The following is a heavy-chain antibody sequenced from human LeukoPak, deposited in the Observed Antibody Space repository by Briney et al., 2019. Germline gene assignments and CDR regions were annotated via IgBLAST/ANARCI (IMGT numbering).Heavy chain of an antibody. J-gene: IGHJ4*02. CDR2: IYYSGST. D-gene: IGHD3-10*01. CDR1: GVSVSSGSYY. Sequence: RASETLSLTCTVSGVSVSSGSYYWSWIRQPPGKGLEWIGYIYYSGSTNYNPSLKSRVTISVDTSKNQFSLKLSSVTAADTAVYYCAKYGWGGNGGFDYWGQGTLVTVSS. CDR3: AKYGWGGNGGFDY. V-gene: IGHV4-61*01.